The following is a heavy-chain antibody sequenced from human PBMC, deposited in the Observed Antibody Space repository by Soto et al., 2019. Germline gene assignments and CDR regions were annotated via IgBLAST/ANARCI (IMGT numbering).Heavy chain of an antibody. CDR1: GFTFSSYA. CDR2: SGSGGRA. D-gene: IGHD1-1*01. Sequence: EVQLLVSGGGLVQPGGSLRLSCEASGFTFSSYAMTWVRQAPGKGLEWVSASGSGGRAFYSDSVKGRFTISRDNSRNTLYLQLHILRVDDTAVYFCAKATGTTLYWGQGTLVTVSS. V-gene: IGHV3-23*01. J-gene: IGHJ4*02. CDR3: AKATGTTLY.